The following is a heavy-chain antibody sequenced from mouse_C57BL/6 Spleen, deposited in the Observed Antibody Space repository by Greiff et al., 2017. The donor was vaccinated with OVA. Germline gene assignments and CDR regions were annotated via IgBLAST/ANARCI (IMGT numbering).Heavy chain of an antibody. J-gene: IGHJ4*01. CDR2: ISYDGSN. Sequence: EVQLQESGPGLVKPSQSLSLTCSVTGYSITSGYYWNWIRQFPGNKLEWMGYISYDGSNNYNPSLKNRSSITRDTSKNQFFLKLNSVTTEDTATYYCARLTGTYYAMDYWGQGTSVTVSS. CDR3: ARLTGTYYAMDY. V-gene: IGHV3-6*01. D-gene: IGHD4-1*01. CDR1: GYSITSGYY.